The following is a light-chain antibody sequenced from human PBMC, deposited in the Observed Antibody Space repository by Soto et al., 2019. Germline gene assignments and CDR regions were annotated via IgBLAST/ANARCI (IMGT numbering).Light chain of an antibody. J-gene: IGLJ2*01. CDR1: SGHSSYT. V-gene: IGLV4-69*01. CDR2: LDSDGSH. Sequence: QLVLTQSPSASASLGASVKLTCTLSSGHSSYTIAWHQQKPEKGPRYLMKLDSDGSHSKGDGIPDRFSGSSSGAERYLTISSLQSEDEADYYCQTWGTGIQVFGGGTKLTVL. CDR3: QTWGTGIQV.